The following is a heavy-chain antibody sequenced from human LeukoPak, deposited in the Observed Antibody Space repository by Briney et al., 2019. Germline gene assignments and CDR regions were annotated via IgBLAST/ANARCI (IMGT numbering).Heavy chain of an antibody. CDR2: INPNSGGT. CDR3: ARSRRYYDSSGYWYYFDY. V-gene: IGHV1-2*02. CDR1: GYAFTSYG. D-gene: IGHD3-22*01. Sequence: ASVKVSCKASGYAFTSYGISWVRQAPGQGLEWMGWINPNSGGTNYAQKFQGRVTMTRDTSISTAYMELSRLRSDDTAVYYCARSRRYYDSSGYWYYFDYWGQGTLVTVSS. J-gene: IGHJ4*02.